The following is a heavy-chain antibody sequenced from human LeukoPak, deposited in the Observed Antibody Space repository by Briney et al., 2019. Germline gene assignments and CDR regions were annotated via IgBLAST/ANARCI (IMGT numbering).Heavy chain of an antibody. D-gene: IGHD6-19*01. CDR2: ISSSSSYI. CDR1: GFTFSSYS. CDR3: AREGEEWLWYSYYYYMDV. V-gene: IGHV3-21*01. Sequence: PGGSLRLSCAASGFTFSSYSMNWVRQAPGKGLEWVSSISSSSSYIYYADSVKGRFTISRDNAKNSLYLQMNSLRAEDTAVYYCAREGEEWLWYSYYYYMDVWGKGTTVTVSS. J-gene: IGHJ6*03.